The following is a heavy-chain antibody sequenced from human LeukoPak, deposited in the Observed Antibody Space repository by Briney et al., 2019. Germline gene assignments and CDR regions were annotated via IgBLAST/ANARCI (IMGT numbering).Heavy chain of an antibody. V-gene: IGHV3-23*01. CDR2: ILTSGGKP. J-gene: IGHJ4*02. CDR1: GLAFTTYA. CDR3: ARTSGWYPYFDY. Sequence: GGSRRLSCAASGLAFTTYAMTWVGRAPGKGLEWFSSILTSGGKPYFADSVKGRFTTYKVNSNNTVDLQMNSLRAEDTAVYYCARTSGWYPYFDYWGQGTLVTVSS. D-gene: IGHD6-19*01.